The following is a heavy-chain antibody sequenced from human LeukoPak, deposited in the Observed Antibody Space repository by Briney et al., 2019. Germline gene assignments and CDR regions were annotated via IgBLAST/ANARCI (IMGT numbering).Heavy chain of an antibody. Sequence: SETLSLTCDVSGVPISSYWWSWVRKPAGKGLEWIGRIYTTGRTNYSPSFQSRVTMSIDMSKNHFSLTLRSVTAADTAVYYCARAGYTISAFHSDFWGQGAPVTVSS. CDR3: ARAGYTISAFHSDF. D-gene: IGHD5-24*01. CDR2: IYTTGRT. CDR1: GVPISSYW. J-gene: IGHJ4*02. V-gene: IGHV4-4*07.